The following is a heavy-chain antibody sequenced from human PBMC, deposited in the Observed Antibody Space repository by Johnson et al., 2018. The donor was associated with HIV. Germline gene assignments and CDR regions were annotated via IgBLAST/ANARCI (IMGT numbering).Heavy chain of an antibody. Sequence: VQLVESGGGLVQPGGSLRLSCAASGFTFSSYAMHWVRQAPGKGLEYVSAISSNGGSTYYANSVKGRFTISRDNSKNTLYLQMGSLRAEDTAVYYCARALEGDAFDIWGKGTMVTVSS. CDR3: ARALEGDAFDI. J-gene: IGHJ3*02. V-gene: IGHV3-64*01. CDR1: GFTFSSYA. D-gene: IGHD5-24*01. CDR2: ISSNGGST.